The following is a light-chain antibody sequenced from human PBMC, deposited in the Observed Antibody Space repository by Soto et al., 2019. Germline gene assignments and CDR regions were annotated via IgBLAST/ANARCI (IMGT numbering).Light chain of an antibody. CDR2: RNN. Sequence: QAVVTQPPSASGTPGQRVTISCSRSSSNIGSNYVYWYQQLPGTAPKLLIYRNNQRPSGVPDRFSGSKSGTSASLAISGLRSEDEADYYCAAWDASLSGVVFGGGTKLTVL. V-gene: IGLV1-47*01. CDR1: SSNIGSNY. CDR3: AAWDASLSGVV. J-gene: IGLJ2*01.